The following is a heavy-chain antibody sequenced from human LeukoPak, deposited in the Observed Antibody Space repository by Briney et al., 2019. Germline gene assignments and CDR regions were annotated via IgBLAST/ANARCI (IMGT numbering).Heavy chain of an antibody. CDR3: ARGLQYQLLKALGYYYMDV. CDR1: GGSFSSHA. J-gene: IGHJ6*03. D-gene: IGHD2-2*01. Sequence: SVKVSCKASGGSFSSHAIAWVRQAPGQGPEWMGGIIPISGTANYAQKFQGRVTITTDESTSTAYMELSSLTSDDTAVYYCARGLQYQLLKALGYYYMDVWGEGTTVTV. CDR2: IIPISGTA. V-gene: IGHV1-69*05.